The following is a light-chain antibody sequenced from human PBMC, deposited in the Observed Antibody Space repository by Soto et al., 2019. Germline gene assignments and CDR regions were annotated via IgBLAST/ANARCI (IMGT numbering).Light chain of an antibody. V-gene: IGKV1-5*01. CDR3: QQYNSYPYT. CDR2: YAS. CDR1: QSISSW. J-gene: IGKJ2*01. Sequence: DIQMTQSPSTLSASVGDRVTITCRASQSISSWLAWYQQKPGKAPKLLIYYASSLETGVPARFSGSGSGTDFTLTISSLQPDDFATYYCQQYNSYPYTFGQGTKLEIK.